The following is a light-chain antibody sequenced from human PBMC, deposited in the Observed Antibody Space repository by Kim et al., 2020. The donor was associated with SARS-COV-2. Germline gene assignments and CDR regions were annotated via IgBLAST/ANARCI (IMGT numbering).Light chain of an antibody. V-gene: IGLV3-21*04. Sequence: SSELTQPPSVSVAPGETTRITCGGDNIGGKSVHWYQQKPGQAPVMVIYYDSDRPSGIPERFSGSNSGNTATLTISRVEAGDEADYYCQVWDISRDHPVFGGGTQLTVL. CDR1: NIGGKS. J-gene: IGLJ3*02. CDR2: YDS. CDR3: QVWDISRDHPV.